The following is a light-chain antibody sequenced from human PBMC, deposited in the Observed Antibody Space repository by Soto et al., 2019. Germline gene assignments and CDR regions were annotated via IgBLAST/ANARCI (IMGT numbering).Light chain of an antibody. CDR3: QQYNDYWRT. CDR2: KVS. CDR1: QRIGTW. Sequence: DIQMTQSPSTLSASVGDRVTITFRASQRIGTWLAWYQQKPGKAPKLLIYKVSNLESGVPSRFSGSGSGTEFTLTISSLQPDDLATYYCQQYNDYWRTFGQGTKVEIK. J-gene: IGKJ1*01. V-gene: IGKV1-5*03.